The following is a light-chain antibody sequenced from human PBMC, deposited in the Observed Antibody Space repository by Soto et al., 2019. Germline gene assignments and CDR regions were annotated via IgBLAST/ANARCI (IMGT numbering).Light chain of an antibody. CDR2: FSS. J-gene: IGLJ1*01. CDR3: QSYDNTLSARYV. CDR1: SSNIGGNT. V-gene: IGLV1-44*01. Sequence: QSVLTQSPSASGTPGQRVTISCSGSSSNIGGNTVNWYQQLPGTAPKLLIFFSSHRPSGVPDRFSGSKSGSSASLAISGLQSEDEANYYCQSYDNTLSARYVFGTGTKLTVL.